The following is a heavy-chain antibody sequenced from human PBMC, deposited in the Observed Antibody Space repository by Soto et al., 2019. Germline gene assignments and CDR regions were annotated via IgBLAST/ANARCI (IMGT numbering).Heavy chain of an antibody. CDR3: ARIPGRHLDY. V-gene: IGHV4-39*01. D-gene: IGHD2-2*01. Sequence: SETLSLTCTVSSGSISVTNVFWGWVRQPPGKGLGWIGNIDYSGTAYFSPSLATRVTFHVDTSKNQFSLTLYSVTAADTAVYYCARIPGRHLDYWGQGILVTVSS. J-gene: IGHJ4*02. CDR1: SGSISVTNVF. CDR2: IDYSGTA.